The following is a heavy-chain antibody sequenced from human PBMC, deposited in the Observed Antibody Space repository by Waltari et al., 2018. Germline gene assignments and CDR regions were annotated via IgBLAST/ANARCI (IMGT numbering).Heavy chain of an antibody. D-gene: IGHD1-26*01. CDR1: GDSISSSLYY. CDR2: INYSGTT. V-gene: IGHV4-39*01. CDR3: ARYVVGGSTSIFYFDH. Sequence: QLQLQESGPGLVKPSETLSLTCTVPGDSISSSLYYWSWNRQPPGKGLDWIASINYSGTTYYNPSLKSRVTISVDTSKNQFSLKLTSVTAADTAVYYCARYVVGGSTSIFYFDHWGQGTLVTVSS. J-gene: IGHJ4*02.